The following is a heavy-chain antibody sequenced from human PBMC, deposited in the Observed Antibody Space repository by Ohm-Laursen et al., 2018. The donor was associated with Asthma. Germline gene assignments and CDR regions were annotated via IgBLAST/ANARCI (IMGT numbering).Heavy chain of an antibody. Sequence: TLSLTCAVSGGSISSGGYYWSWIRQHPGKGLEWIGYIYYSGSTYYNPSLKSRVTISVDTSKNQFSLKLSSVTAADTAVYYCARGVIAAAGIVDYWGQGTLVTVSS. CDR3: ARGVIAAAGIVDY. J-gene: IGHJ4*02. CDR2: IYYSGST. CDR1: GGSISSGGYY. D-gene: IGHD6-13*01. V-gene: IGHV4-31*11.